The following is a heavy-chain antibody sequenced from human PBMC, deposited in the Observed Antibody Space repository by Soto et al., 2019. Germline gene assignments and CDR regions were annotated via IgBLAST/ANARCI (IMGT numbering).Heavy chain of an antibody. Sequence: ASVKVSCKASGYTFTSYGISWVGQAPGQGLEWMGWISAYNGNTNYAQKLQGRVTMTTDTSTSTAYMELRSLRSDDTAVYYCARDLAIGYCSGGSCYRFDPWGQGTLVTVSS. CDR2: ISAYNGNT. J-gene: IGHJ5*02. CDR1: GYTFTSYG. CDR3: ARDLAIGYCSGGSCYRFDP. V-gene: IGHV1-18*04. D-gene: IGHD2-15*01.